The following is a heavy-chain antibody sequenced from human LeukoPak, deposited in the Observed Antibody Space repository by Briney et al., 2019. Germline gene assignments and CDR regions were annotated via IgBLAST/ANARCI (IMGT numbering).Heavy chain of an antibody. Sequence: LSLTCTVSGGSISSSSYYWGWIRQPPGKGLEWLSYISGNSGDTNYADSVKGRFTISRDNAENSLYLQMNSLRVEDTAVYYCARDPRTVRIWGQGTLVTVSS. CDR2: ISGNSGDT. CDR3: ARDPRTVRI. V-gene: IGHV3-11*06. D-gene: IGHD1-1*01. CDR1: GGSISSSSYY. J-gene: IGHJ4*02.